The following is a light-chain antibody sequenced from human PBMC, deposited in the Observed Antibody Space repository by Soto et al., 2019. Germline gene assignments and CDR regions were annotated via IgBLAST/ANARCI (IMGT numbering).Light chain of an antibody. J-gene: IGKJ4*01. CDR1: QSISSA. CDR2: DAS. CDR3: QQRSNWLT. V-gene: IGKV3-11*01. Sequence: EIVLTQSPATLSLSPGERATLSCRASQSISSALAWYQQRPGQPPRLLIYDASDRADGIPARFSGTRSGKDFTLTISSLEPEDFAVYYCQQRSNWLTFGGGTRVDIK.